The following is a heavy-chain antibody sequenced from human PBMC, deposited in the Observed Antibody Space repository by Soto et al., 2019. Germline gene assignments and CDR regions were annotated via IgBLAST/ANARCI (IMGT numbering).Heavy chain of an antibody. V-gene: IGHV3-23*01. J-gene: IGHJ4*02. D-gene: IGHD3-22*01. CDR1: GFTFSSYA. CDR2: ISGSGGST. Sequence: LRLSCAASGFTFSSYAMSWVRQAPGKGLEWVSAISGSGGSTYYADSVKGRFTISRDNSKNTLYLQMNSLRAEDTAVYYCAKDALEYYDSSGYPDYWGQGTLVTVSS. CDR3: AKDALEYYDSSGYPDY.